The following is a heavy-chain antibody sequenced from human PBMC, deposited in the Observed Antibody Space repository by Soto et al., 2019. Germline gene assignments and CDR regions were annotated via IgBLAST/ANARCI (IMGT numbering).Heavy chain of an antibody. J-gene: IGHJ4*02. V-gene: IGHV4-59*01. CDR3: ANWEIVATIFGY. CDR1: GGSISSYY. Sequence: SETLSLTCTVSGGSISSYYWSWIRQPPGKGLEWIGYIYYSGSTNYNPSLKSRVTISVDTSKNQFALKLSSVTAADTAVYYCANWEIVATIFGYWGQGTLVTVSS. CDR2: IYYSGST. D-gene: IGHD5-12*01.